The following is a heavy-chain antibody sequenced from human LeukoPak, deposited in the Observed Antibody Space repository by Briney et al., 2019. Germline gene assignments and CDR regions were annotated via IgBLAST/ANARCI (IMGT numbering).Heavy chain of an antibody. CDR1: GGSISSYY. CDR2: IYYSGST. D-gene: IGHD7-27*01. CDR3: ARDSTGDSRAFDI. V-gene: IGHV4-59*01. Sequence: PSETLSLTCTVSGGSISSYYWSWIRQPPGKGLEWIGYIYYSGSTNYNPSLKSRVTISVDTSKNQFSLKLSSVTAADTAVYYCARDSTGDSRAFDIWGQGTMVTVSS. J-gene: IGHJ3*02.